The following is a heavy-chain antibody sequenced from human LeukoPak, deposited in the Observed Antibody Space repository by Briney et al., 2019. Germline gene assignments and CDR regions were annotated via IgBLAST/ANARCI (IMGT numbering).Heavy chain of an antibody. V-gene: IGHV3-23*01. D-gene: IGHD6-6*01. J-gene: IGHJ4*02. CDR2: ISGSGGST. CDR3: AKEYSSSRGGYYFDY. CDR1: GFTFSSYA. Sequence: HPGGSLRLSCAASGFTFSSYAMSWVRQAPGKGLEWVSGISGSGGSTYYADSVKGRFTISRDNSKNTLYLQMNSLRAEDTAVYYCAKEYSSSRGGYYFDYWGQGTLVTVSS.